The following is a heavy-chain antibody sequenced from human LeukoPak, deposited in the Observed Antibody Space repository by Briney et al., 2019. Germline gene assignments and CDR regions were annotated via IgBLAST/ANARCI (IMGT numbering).Heavy chain of an antibody. D-gene: IGHD4-11*01. J-gene: IGHJ4*02. V-gene: IGHV4-39*07. CDR3: ARWDYRLKYYFDY. CDR2: IYYSGST. CDR1: GGSISSSSYY. Sequence: TSETLSLTCTVSGGSISSSSYYWGWIRQPPGKGLEWIGSIYYSGSTYYNPSLKSRVTISVDTSKNQFSLKLSSVTAADTAVYYCARWDYRLKYYFDYWGQGTLVTVSS.